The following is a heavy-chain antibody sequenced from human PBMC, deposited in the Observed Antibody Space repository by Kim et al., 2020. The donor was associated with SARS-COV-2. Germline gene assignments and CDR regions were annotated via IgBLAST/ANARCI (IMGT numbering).Heavy chain of an antibody. CDR2: SNHSFST. CDR3: ARRLSNTSGWGSHYCDL. V-gene: IGHV4-34*01. D-gene: IGHD3-10*01. J-gene: IGHJ4*02. Sequence: SETLSLTCSVYGGSFSGYYWCWICQPPWKGLEWIWESNHSFSTNYNPSLKSRVTISVDTSKNQFSLKLTSVTAADTAVYYCARRLSNTSGWGSHYCDLWGQGTLVTVSS. CDR1: GGSFSGYY.